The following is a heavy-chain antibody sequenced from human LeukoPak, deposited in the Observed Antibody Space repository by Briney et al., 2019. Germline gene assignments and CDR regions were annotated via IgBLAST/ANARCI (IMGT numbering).Heavy chain of an antibody. D-gene: IGHD2-21*02. CDR3: ARDPYCGGDCYIAEYFQH. V-gene: IGHV3-64*01. Sequence: QPGGSLRLSCAASGFTFSSYAMHWVRQAPGKGLEYVSGISSNGGSTYYANSVQGRFTISRDNSKNTLYLQMGSLRAEDMAVYYCARDPYCGGDCYIAEYFQHWGQGTLVTVSS. CDR1: GFTFSSYA. CDR2: ISSNGGST. J-gene: IGHJ1*01.